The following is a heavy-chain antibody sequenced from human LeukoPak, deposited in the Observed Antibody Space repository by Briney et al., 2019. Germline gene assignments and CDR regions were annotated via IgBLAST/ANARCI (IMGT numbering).Heavy chain of an antibody. J-gene: IGHJ4*02. CDR2: VSFDGSKK. V-gene: IGHV3-30*18. CDR3: AKELRGYSYGEH. CDR1: GFTFNNYG. Sequence: GGSLRLSCAASGFTFNNYGLHWFRQAPGKGLEWVAVVSFDGSKKFYGDSVKGRFTISRDSSKDTLSLQMNSLRAEDTAVYYCAKELRGYSYGEHWGQGTLVTVSS. D-gene: IGHD5-18*01.